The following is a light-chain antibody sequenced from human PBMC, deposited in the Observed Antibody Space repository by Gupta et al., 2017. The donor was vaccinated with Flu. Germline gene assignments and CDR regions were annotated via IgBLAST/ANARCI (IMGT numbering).Light chain of an antibody. CDR2: DAS. J-gene: IGKJ4*01. CDR1: HSVSHN. V-gene: IGKV3-15*01. CDR3: QQYDDWPS. Sequence: PGARATRSSMASHSVSHNLAWYQHRPGQAPRRLIYDASTTATGFPARFSGSGSGTEFTLTISNLQSEDFAVYFCQQYDDWPSFGGGTTVGIK.